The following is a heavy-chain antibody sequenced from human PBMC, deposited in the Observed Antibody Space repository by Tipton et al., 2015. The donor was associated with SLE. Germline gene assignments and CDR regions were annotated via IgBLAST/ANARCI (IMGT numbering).Heavy chain of an antibody. CDR1: GGSFSGYY. V-gene: IGHV3-53*03. D-gene: IGHD1-26*01. CDR3: ARADGAWDPMDV. Sequence: LSLTCAVYGGSFSGYYWSWIRQPPGKGLEWVSVIYSGGSTYYADSVKGRFTISRDNSKNTLYLQMNSLRAEDTAVYYCARADGAWDPMDVWGQGTTVTVSS. CDR2: IYSGGST. J-gene: IGHJ6*02.